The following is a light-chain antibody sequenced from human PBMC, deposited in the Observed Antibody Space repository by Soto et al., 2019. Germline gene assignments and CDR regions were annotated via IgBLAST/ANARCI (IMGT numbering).Light chain of an antibody. CDR2: EAS. J-gene: IGKJ4*01. CDR1: QSVGNN. CDR3: QQHANWPLT. V-gene: IGKV3-11*01. Sequence: EIVLTQSPATLSLSPGERATLSCRASQSVGNNLAWYQQKPGQAPGLLIYEASTRATGIPARFSGSGSGTDFTLTISSLEPEDFAVYYCQQHANWPLTFLGGTQVDI.